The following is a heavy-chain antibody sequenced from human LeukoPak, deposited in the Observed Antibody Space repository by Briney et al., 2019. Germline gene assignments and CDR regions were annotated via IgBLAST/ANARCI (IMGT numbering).Heavy chain of an antibody. Sequence: GGSLRLSCAASGFTVSSNYMSWVRQAPGKGLEWVSVIYSGGSTYYADSVKGRFTISRDNSKNTLYLQMNSLRAEDTAVYHCARIKWYYYDSRPTGDYWGQGTLVTVSS. CDR2: IYSGGST. V-gene: IGHV3-66*01. J-gene: IGHJ4*02. CDR3: ARIKWYYYDSRPTGDY. D-gene: IGHD3-22*01. CDR1: GFTVSSNY.